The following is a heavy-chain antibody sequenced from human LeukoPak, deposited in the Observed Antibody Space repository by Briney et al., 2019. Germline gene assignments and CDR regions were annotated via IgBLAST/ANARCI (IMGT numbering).Heavy chain of an antibody. V-gene: IGHV1-2*02. J-gene: IGHJ4*02. D-gene: IGHD3-3*01. CDR3: ARGGFLEWLSYYFDY. CDR2: INPNSGGT. Sequence: ASVKVSCKASGYTFTGYYMHWVRQAPGQGLEWMGWINPNSGGTNYAQKFQGRVTMTRDTSISTAYMELSRLRSDDTAVYYCARGGFLEWLSYYFDYWGQGTLVTVSS. CDR1: GYTFTGYY.